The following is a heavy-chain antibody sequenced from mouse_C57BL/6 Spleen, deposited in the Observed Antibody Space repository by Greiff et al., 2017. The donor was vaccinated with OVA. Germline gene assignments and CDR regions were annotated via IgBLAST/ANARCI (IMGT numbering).Heavy chain of an antibody. V-gene: IGHV1-55*01. J-gene: IGHJ1*03. Sequence: QVQLQQSGAELVKPGASVKMSCKASGYTFTSYWITWVKQRLGQGLEWIGDIYPSNGSTNYNEKLKSKATMTVETSSSTAYMQLSSLTSEDSAVYYGARKGSTHRDFDVWGKGTTVTVSS. D-gene: IGHD1-1*01. CDR1: GYTFTSYW. CDR3: ARKGSTHRDFDV. CDR2: IYPSNGST.